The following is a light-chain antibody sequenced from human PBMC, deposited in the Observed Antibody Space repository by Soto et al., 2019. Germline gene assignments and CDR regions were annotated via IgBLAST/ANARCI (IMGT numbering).Light chain of an antibody. CDR3: QQANSFPAA. CDR1: QSVSSSY. CDR2: GAS. Sequence: EIVLTQSPGTLSLSPGERATLSCRASQSVSSSYLAWYQQKPGQAPRLLIYGASSRATGIPDRFSGSGSGTDFTLTISSLHPEDSATYYCQQANSFPAAFGGGTKVDIK. J-gene: IGKJ4*01. V-gene: IGKV3-20*01.